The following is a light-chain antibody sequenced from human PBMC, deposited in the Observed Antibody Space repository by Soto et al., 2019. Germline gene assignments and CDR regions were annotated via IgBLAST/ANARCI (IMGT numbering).Light chain of an antibody. CDR1: QSVSGY. Sequence: IVMTQSPATLSVSPGERATLSCRASQSVSGYIGWYQQKPGQAPRLLIYADSNRATGIPARFSGSGSGTDFTLTISSLEPEDFSVYYCQQRYNWPITFGQGTRLEI. J-gene: IGKJ5*01. CDR3: QQRYNWPIT. CDR2: ADS. V-gene: IGKV3-11*01.